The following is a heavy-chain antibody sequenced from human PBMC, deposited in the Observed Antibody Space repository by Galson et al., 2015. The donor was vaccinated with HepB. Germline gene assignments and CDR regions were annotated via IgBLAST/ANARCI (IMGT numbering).Heavy chain of an antibody. CDR3: ARDRGLSGWHSPEY. J-gene: IGHJ4*02. V-gene: IGHV3-21*01. D-gene: IGHD6-19*01. CDR1: GFTFSNYN. CDR2: ISGTTTYI. Sequence: SLRLSCAASGFTFSNYNMNWVRQAPGKGLEWVSSISGTTTYIYHADSVKGRFTISRDNAKNSLYLQVNSLRAEDTAVYYCARDRGLSGWHSPEYWGQGTLVTVSS.